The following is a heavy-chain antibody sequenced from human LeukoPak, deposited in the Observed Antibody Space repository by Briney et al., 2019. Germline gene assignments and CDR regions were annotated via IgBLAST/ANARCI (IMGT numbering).Heavy chain of an antibody. J-gene: IGHJ4*02. Sequence: PGGSLRLSCAASGFTFSNYAMSWVRQAPGKGLEWVSSISASGDSTYYADSLKGRFTISRGNSKNTLYLQMNSLTAEDTAVYYFAKSKRPESFDSGGSGYNNWGQETLVTVSS. D-gene: IGHD3-22*01. CDR3: AKSKRPESFDSGGSGYNN. V-gene: IGHV3-23*01. CDR2: ISASGDST. CDR1: GFTFSNYA.